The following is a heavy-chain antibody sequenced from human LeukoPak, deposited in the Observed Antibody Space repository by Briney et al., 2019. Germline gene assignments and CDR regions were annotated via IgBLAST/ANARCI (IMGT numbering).Heavy chain of an antibody. J-gene: IGHJ6*02. Sequence: SETLSLTCAVYGGSFSGYYWSWIRQPPGKGLEWIGEINHSGSTNYNPSLKSRVTISVDTSKNQFSLKLSSVTAADTAVYYCARMAAAARYYYYGMDVWGQGTTVTVSS. CDR3: ARMAAAARYYYYGMDV. V-gene: IGHV4-34*01. CDR2: INHSGST. CDR1: GGSFSGYY. D-gene: IGHD6-13*01.